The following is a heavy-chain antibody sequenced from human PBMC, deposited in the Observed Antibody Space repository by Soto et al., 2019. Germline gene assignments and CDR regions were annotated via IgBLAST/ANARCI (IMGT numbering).Heavy chain of an antibody. CDR3: AREFSGDSGYEGCFDY. CDR1: GGSIISYY. V-gene: IGHV4-59*01. CDR2: IYYSGST. Sequence: SETLSLTCTVSGGSIISYYWSWILQPPGKGLEWIGYIYYSGSTNYNPSLKSRVTISVDTSKNQFSLKLSSVTAADTAVYYCAREFSGDSGYEGCFDYWGQGTLVTVAS. J-gene: IGHJ4*02. D-gene: IGHD5-12*01.